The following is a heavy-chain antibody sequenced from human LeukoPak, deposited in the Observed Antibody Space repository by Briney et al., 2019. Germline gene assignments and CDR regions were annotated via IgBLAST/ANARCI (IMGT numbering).Heavy chain of an antibody. D-gene: IGHD3-9*01. CDR2: INPNSGGT. J-gene: IGHJ4*02. Sequence: ASVKVSCKASGYTFTGYYMHWVRQAPGQGLEWMGWINPNSGGTNYAQKFQGRVTMTRDTSISTAYMELSRLRSDDTAVYYCARDGRVYDILTGYYNLGFDYWGQGTLVTVSS. CDR3: ARDGRVYDILTGYYNLGFDY. V-gene: IGHV1-2*02. CDR1: GYTFTGYY.